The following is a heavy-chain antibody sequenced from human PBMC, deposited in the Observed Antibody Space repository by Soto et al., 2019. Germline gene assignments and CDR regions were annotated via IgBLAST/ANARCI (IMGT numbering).Heavy chain of an antibody. CDR3: RTAAPLPGDAFDS. J-gene: IGHJ3*02. CDR2: ISTDGSTA. Sequence: EVQLVESGGGLVQPGGSLRLSCAASGFTFSRYWTDWVGQARGRGMVWVSRISTDGSTAAYADSVKGRFPISRYNAKSTLYLQMNRLGADVSAVYYSRTAAPLPGDAFDSWGQGTKVTVSS. V-gene: IGHV3-74*01. CDR1: GFTFSRYW. D-gene: IGHD6-6*01.